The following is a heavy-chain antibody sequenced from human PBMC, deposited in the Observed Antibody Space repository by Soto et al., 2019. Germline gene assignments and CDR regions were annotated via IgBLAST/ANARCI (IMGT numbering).Heavy chain of an antibody. V-gene: IGHV3-23*01. Sequence: EVQLLESGGGLVQPGGSLRLSCAASGFIFSTYDMSWVRQAPGKGMEWVSPISGSAGSTKYADSVKGRFTISRDNSKTPLSLQMNRLRGEDTAVFYCAKDVGVRGLNDAFDIWGQGTMVTVSS. CDR1: GFIFSTYD. CDR2: ISGSAGST. CDR3: AKDVGVRGLNDAFDI. J-gene: IGHJ3*02. D-gene: IGHD3-10*01.